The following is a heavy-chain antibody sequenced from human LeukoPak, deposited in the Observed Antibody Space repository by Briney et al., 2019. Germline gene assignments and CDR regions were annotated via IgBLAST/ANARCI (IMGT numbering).Heavy chain of an antibody. V-gene: IGHV3-21*06. Sequence: GGSLRLSCTTSGLTFSTSGFNWVRQAPGKCLEWVVSIGPTGFHRYHADSIKGRFTISRDNANNFLYLQMDGLRAEDTAVYYCATETNGRHYDYWGQGTLLTVSS. D-gene: IGHD1-14*01. CDR3: ATETNGRHYDY. CDR2: IGPTGFHR. J-gene: IGHJ4*02. CDR1: GLTFSTSG.